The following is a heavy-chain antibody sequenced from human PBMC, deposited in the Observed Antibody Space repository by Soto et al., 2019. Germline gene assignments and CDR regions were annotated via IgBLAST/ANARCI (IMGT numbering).Heavy chain of an antibody. J-gene: IGHJ4*02. CDR3: ARLLTVAGTEGYYFDY. CDR1: GGSISSSSYY. CDR2: IYYSGST. V-gene: IGHV4-39*01. D-gene: IGHD6-19*01. Sequence: TLSLTCTVSGGSISSSSYYWGWIRQPPGKGLEWIGSIYYSGSTYYNPSLKSRVTISVDTSKNQFSLKLSPVTAADTAVYYCARLLTVAGTEGYYFDYWGQGTLVTVSS.